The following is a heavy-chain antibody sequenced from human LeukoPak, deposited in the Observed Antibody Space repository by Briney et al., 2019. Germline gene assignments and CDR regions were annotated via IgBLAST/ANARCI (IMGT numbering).Heavy chain of an antibody. CDR3: ARLQGITPQPMTEGFDI. CDR1: GFSLSTSW. J-gene: IGHJ3*02. D-gene: IGHD3-16*01. CDR2: ISPDGSST. Sequence: GGSLGLSCAASGFSLSTSWMLWVRQTPGKGLVWLSRISPDGSSTSYADSVKGRFIVSRDIARNTVTLQMNSLRAEDSAVYYCARLQGITPQPMTEGFDIWGQGTMVTVSS. V-gene: IGHV3-74*01.